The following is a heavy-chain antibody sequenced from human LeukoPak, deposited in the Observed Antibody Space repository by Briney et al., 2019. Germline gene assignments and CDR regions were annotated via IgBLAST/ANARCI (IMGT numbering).Heavy chain of an antibody. Sequence: GGSLRLSCAASGFTFSSYWMSWVRQAPGKGLEWVANIKQDGSEKYYVDSVKGRFTISRDNAKNSLYLQMDSLRAEDTAVYYCARSGTIAVADPFDYWGQGTLVTVSS. CDR3: ARSGTIAVADPFDY. J-gene: IGHJ4*02. V-gene: IGHV3-7*01. D-gene: IGHD6-19*01. CDR2: IKQDGSEK. CDR1: GFTFSSYW.